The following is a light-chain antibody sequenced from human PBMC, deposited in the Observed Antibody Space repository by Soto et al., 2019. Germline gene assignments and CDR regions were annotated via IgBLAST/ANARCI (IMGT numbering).Light chain of an antibody. CDR2: DAS. CDR3: QQYDNLPIT. Sequence: DIQMTQSPSTLSASVGDRVTITCRARQSITRWLAWYQQKPGKAPKLLIYDASTLETGVPSRFSGSGSGTEFTFTISSLQPEDIATYYCQQYDNLPITFGQGTRLEIK. V-gene: IGKV1-5*01. J-gene: IGKJ5*01. CDR1: QSITRW.